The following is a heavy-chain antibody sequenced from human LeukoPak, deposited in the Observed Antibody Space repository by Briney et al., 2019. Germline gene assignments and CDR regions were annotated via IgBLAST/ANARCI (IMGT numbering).Heavy chain of an antibody. CDR3: ARGGKTSPFDY. CDR1: GFTFSSYS. V-gene: IGHV3-48*01. J-gene: IGHJ4*02. D-gene: IGHD3-16*01. CDR2: ISSSSSTI. Sequence: GGSLRLSCAASGFTFSSYSMNWVRQAPGKGLEWVSYISSSSSTIYYADSVKGRFTISRDNDKNSLYLQMNSLRAEDTAVYYCARGGKTSPFDYWGQGTLVTVSS.